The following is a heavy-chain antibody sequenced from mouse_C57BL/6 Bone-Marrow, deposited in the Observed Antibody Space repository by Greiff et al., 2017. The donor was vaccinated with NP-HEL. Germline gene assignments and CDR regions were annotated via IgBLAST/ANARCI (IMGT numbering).Heavy chain of an antibody. CDR2: IYPGDGGT. V-gene: IGHV1-80*01. J-gene: IGHJ2*01. CDR1: GYAFSSYW. CDR3: ARWGETPLDY. Sequence: VQLQQSGAELVKPGASVKISCKASGYAFSSYWMNWVKQRPGKGLEWIGQIYPGDGGTNYNGKFKGKATLTADKSSSTAYLQLSSLTSEDAAVYFCARWGETPLDYWGQGTTLTVSS.